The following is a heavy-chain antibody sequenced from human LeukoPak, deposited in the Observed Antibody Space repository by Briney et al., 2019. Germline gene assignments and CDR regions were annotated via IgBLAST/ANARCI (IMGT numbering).Heavy chain of an antibody. CDR1: GGSISSSSYY. D-gene: IGHD1-1*01. J-gene: IGHJ4*02. CDR2: INHSGST. V-gene: IGHV4-39*07. Sequence: SETLSLTCTVSGGSISSSSYYWGWIRQPPGKGLEWIGEINHSGSTNYNPSLKSRVTISVDTSKNQFSLKLSSVTAADTAVYYCASGYNWKGNYFDYWGQGTLVTVSS. CDR3: ASGYNWKGNYFDY.